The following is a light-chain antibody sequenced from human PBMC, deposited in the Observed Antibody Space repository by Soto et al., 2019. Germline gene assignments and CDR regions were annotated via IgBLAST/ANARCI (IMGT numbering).Light chain of an antibody. J-gene: IGLJ2*01. Sequence: QSALTQPASVSGSPGQSITISCTGTSSDVGSYNVVSWYQQHPGKAPKLMIYEGSKRPSGVSNRFSGSKSGNTASLTISGLQAEDEADYYCSSYTSSSTLVVFGGGTKVTVL. CDR2: EGS. CDR1: SSDVGSYNV. CDR3: SSYTSSSTLVV. V-gene: IGLV2-14*02.